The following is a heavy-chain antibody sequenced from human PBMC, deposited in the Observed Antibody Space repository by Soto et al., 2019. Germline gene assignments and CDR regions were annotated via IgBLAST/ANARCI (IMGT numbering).Heavy chain of an antibody. V-gene: IGHV3-23*01. J-gene: IGHJ4*02. CDR2: LGGADGGT. D-gene: IGHD3-22*01. CDR3: ARGRVVPGYY. Sequence: GGSLRLSCEVSGFNFRVNGVSWVRQAPGKGLEWVSTLGGADGGTYYADSVKGRFTISRDNSKDTLYLQMNSLRAEDTAVYYCARGRVVPGYYWGQGTLGTVSS. CDR1: GFNFRVNG.